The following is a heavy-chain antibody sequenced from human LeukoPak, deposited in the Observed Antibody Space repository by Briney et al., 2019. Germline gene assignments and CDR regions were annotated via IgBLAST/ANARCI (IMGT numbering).Heavy chain of an antibody. V-gene: IGHV3-30*18. CDR3: AKSRSITMVRGVIDSSYYYGMDV. Sequence: GRSLRLSCAASGFTFSRYGMHWVRQAPGKGLEWVAVISYDGSNKYYADSVKGRFTISRDNSKNTLYLQMNSLRAEDTAVYYCAKSRSITMVRGVIDSSYYYGMDVWGKGTTVTVSS. D-gene: IGHD3-10*01. J-gene: IGHJ6*04. CDR1: GFTFSRYG. CDR2: ISYDGSNK.